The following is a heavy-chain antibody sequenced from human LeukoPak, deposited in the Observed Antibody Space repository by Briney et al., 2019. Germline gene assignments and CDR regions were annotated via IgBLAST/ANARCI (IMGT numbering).Heavy chain of an antibody. CDR3: AKMYYYDSSGSNDAFDI. Sequence: GGSLRLSCAASGFTFSSYSMNWVRQAPGKGLEWVSSISSSSSYIYYADSVKGRFTISRDNAKNSLYLQMNSLRAEDTAVYYCAKMYYYDSSGSNDAFDIWGQGTMVTVSS. CDR1: GFTFSSYS. CDR2: ISSSSSYI. J-gene: IGHJ3*02. D-gene: IGHD3-22*01. V-gene: IGHV3-21*01.